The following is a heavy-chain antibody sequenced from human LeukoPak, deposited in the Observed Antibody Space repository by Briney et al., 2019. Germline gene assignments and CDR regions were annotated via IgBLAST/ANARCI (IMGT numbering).Heavy chain of an antibody. CDR3: ARYDREYYYYYMDV. V-gene: IGHV3-20*04. D-gene: IGHD3-3*01. CDR1: GFTFDDYG. J-gene: IGHJ6*03. Sequence: GGSLRLSCAASGFTFDDYGMSWVRQAPGKGLEWVSGINWNGGSTGYADSVKGRFTISRDNAKNSLYLQMNSLRAEDTALYYCARYDREYYYYYMDVWGKGTTVTVSS. CDR2: INWNGGST.